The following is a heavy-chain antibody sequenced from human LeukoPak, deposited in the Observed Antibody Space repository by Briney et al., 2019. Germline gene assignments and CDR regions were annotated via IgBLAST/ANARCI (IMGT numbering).Heavy chain of an antibody. J-gene: IGHJ4*02. Sequence: GGSLRLSCAASGFTFSSYAMSWVRQAPGKGLEWVSAISGSGGSTYYADSVKGRFTTSRDTSKNTLYLQMNSLRAEDTAVYYCAKRKQQLVLDYWGQGTLVTVSS. CDR3: AKRKQQLVLDY. CDR2: ISGSGGST. D-gene: IGHD6-13*01. V-gene: IGHV3-23*01. CDR1: GFTFSSYA.